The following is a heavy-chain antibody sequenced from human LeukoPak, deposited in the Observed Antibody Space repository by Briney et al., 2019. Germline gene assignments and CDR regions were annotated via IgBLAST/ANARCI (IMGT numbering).Heavy chain of an antibody. J-gene: IGHJ4*02. CDR1: GYSISSGYY. D-gene: IGHD2-2*01. Sequence: SETLSLTCTVSGYSISSGYYWGLIRQPPGKGLEWIGSIYHSGSTYYNPSLKSRVTISVDTSKNQFSLKLSSVTAADTAVYYCARDPDIVVVPAAGWGQGTLVTVSS. CDR2: IYHSGST. V-gene: IGHV4-38-2*02. CDR3: ARDPDIVVVPAAG.